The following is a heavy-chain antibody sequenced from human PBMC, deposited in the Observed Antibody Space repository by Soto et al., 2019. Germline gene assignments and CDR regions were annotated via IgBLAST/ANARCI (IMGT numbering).Heavy chain of an antibody. V-gene: IGHV1-3*01. Sequence: QVQLVQSGAEVKKPGASVKVSCKASGYTFTSYAMHWVRQAPGQRLEWMGWINAGNGNTKYSQKFQGRVTITRDTSGSTAYMELSSLRSEDTAVYYCARARYSSGWLDYWGQGTLVTVSS. CDR3: ARARYSSGWLDY. CDR1: GYTFTSYA. D-gene: IGHD6-19*01. CDR2: INAGNGNT. J-gene: IGHJ4*02.